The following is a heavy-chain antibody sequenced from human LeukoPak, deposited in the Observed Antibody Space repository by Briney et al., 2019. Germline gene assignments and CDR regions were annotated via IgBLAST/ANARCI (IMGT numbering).Heavy chain of an antibody. V-gene: IGHV4-39*07. CDR3: ARERAEGALDY. CDR2: IYYSGST. CDR1: GDSISTSSYY. J-gene: IGHJ4*02. Sequence: SETLSLTCSVSGDSISTSSYYWGWIRQPPGKGLEWIGSIYYSGSTYYNPSLKSRVTISVDTSKNQFSLKLSSVTAADTAVYYCARERAEGALDYWGQGTLVTVSS.